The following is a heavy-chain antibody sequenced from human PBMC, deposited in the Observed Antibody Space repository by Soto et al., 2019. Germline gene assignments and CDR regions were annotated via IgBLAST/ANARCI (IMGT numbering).Heavy chain of an antibody. D-gene: IGHD2-21*01. CDR1: GFSFSSYS. CDR3: TRTFDGSDSFSPDFDF. J-gene: IGHJ4*02. CDR2: ISSSASHI. Sequence: AGGSLRLSCAASGFSFSSYSMNWVRQAPGKGLEWVSSISSSASHINYADSVKGRFTISRDNAKKSLYLQMNSLKTEDTAVYYCTRTFDGSDSFSPDFDFWGQGTLVTVSS. V-gene: IGHV3-21*04.